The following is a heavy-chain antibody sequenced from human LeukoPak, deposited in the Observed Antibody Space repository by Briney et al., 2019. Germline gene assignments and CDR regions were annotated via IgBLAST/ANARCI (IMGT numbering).Heavy chain of an antibody. Sequence: SVKVSCKASGFTFTSSAMQWVRQARGQRLEWIGWIVVGSGNTNCAQKFQERVTITRDMSTSTAYMELSSLRSEDTAVYYCAAAAKYSSSWYGYWGQGTLVTVSS. CDR3: AAAAKYSSSWYGY. J-gene: IGHJ4*02. V-gene: IGHV1-58*02. CDR2: IVVGSGNT. CDR1: GFTFTSSA. D-gene: IGHD6-13*01.